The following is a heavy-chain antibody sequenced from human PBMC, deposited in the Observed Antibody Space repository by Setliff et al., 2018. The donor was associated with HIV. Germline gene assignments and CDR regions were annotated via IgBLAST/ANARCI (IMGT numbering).Heavy chain of an antibody. CDR2: IYHSGST. CDR1: GYSISSGYY. V-gene: IGHV4-38-2*01. CDR3: ARLHIRFRSQDWAAVDV. Sequence: SETLSLTCAVSGYSISSGYYWGWIRQPPGKGLEWIGSIYHSGSTYYNPSLKSRVSILVDISKNQFSLKLSSVTAADTAVYYCARLHIRFRSQDWAAVDVWGQGTTVTVSS. D-gene: IGHD3-3*01. J-gene: IGHJ6*02.